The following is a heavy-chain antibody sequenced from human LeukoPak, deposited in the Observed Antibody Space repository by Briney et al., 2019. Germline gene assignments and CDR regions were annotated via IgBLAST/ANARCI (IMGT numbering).Heavy chain of an antibody. D-gene: IGHD3-22*01. CDR2: IYYSGST. Sequence: SETLSLTCTVSGGSISSYYWSWIRQPPGKGLEWIGYIYYSGSTNYNPSLKSRVTISVDTSKNQFSLKLSSVTAADTAVYYCARGVMGDYYDSSGYVDYWGQGTLVTVSS. CDR3: ARGVMGDYYDSSGYVDY. V-gene: IGHV4-59*01. J-gene: IGHJ4*02. CDR1: GGSISSYY.